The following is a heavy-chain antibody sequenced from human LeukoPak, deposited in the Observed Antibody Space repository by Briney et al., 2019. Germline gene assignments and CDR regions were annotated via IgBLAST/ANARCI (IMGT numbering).Heavy chain of an antibody. J-gene: IGHJ4*02. CDR2: ISAYNGNT. CDR1: GYTFTSYG. Sequence: RASVKVSCKASGYTFTSYGISWVRQAPGQGLEWMGWISAYNGNTNYAQKLQGRVTMTTDTSTSTACMELRSLRSDDTAVYYCARASIGYCSSTSRYIANFDYWGQGTLVTVSS. D-gene: IGHD2-2*01. V-gene: IGHV1-18*01. CDR3: ARASIGYCSSTSRYIANFDY.